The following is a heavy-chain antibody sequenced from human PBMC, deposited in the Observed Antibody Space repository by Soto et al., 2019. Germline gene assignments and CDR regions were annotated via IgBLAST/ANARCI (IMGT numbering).Heavy chain of an antibody. CDR2: INHSGST. CDR1: GGFFSGYY. CDR3: ARGQGSGWLDY. Sequence: SETLSLTCAVYGGFFSGYYWSWIRQPPGKGLEWIGEINHSGSTNYNPSLKSRVTISVDTSKNQFSLKLSSVTAADTAVYYCARGQGSGWLDYWGQGTLVTVSS. D-gene: IGHD6-19*01. V-gene: IGHV4-34*01. J-gene: IGHJ4*02.